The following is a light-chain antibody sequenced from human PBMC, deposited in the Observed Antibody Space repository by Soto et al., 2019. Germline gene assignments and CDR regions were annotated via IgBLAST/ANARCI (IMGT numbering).Light chain of an antibody. Sequence: QSVLAQPRSVSGPPGQSVTISCTGTSSDVGAYNYVSWYQQHPGKAPKLMIYHVSKRPSGVPDRFSGSKSGNAASLTISGLQAEDEADYYCCTDAGTYKVFGTGTKVTIL. V-gene: IGLV2-11*01. CDR1: SSDVGAYNY. CDR3: CTDAGTYKV. J-gene: IGLJ1*01. CDR2: HVS.